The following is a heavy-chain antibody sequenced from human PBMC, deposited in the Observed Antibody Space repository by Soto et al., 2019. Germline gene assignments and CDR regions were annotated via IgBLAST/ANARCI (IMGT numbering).Heavy chain of an antibody. CDR1: GFTFSSYA. Sequence: GGSLRLSCAASGFTFSSYAMSWVRQAPGKGLEWVSAISGSGGSTYYADSVKGRFTISRDNSKNTLYLQMNSLRAEDTAVYYCAKDLRPRDTAMVLDAFDIWGQGTMVTVSS. V-gene: IGHV3-23*01. CDR2: ISGSGGST. CDR3: AKDLRPRDTAMVLDAFDI. J-gene: IGHJ3*02. D-gene: IGHD5-18*01.